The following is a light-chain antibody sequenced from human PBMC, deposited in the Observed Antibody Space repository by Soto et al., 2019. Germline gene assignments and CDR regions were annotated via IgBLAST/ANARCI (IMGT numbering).Light chain of an antibody. CDR1: PCVATN. CDR2: DAS. J-gene: IGKJ2*02. Sequence: EIVMTQSPATLSVSPGERATFSSWARPCVATNLAWYRQTPGQAPRLLLSDASPRATGIPARVSGSGSVTEFSLNISSLQSEDCAVYYCQQYSNWPCTFGKGPNLEI. CDR3: QQYSNWPCT. V-gene: IGKV3-15*01.